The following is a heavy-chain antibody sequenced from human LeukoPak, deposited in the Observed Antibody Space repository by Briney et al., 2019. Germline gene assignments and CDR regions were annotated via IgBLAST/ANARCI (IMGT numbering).Heavy chain of an antibody. CDR1: GDSVSSNSAA. CDR3: ARGSNDYRDYSFDY. D-gene: IGHD4-17*01. J-gene: IGHJ4*02. V-gene: IGHV6-1*01. CDR2: TYYRSEWSN. Sequence: SQTLSLTCAISGDSVSSNSAAWNWIRQSPSRGLEWLGRTYYRSEWSNNYAVSVKTRITINSDTSKNQFALQLNSVTPEDTAVYYCARGSNDYRDYSFDYWGQGTLVTVSS.